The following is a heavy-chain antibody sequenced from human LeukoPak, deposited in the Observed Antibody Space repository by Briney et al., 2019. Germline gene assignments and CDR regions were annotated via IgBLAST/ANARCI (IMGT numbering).Heavy chain of an antibody. CDR1: GYTFTGYY. J-gene: IGHJ4*02. CDR2: ISAYNGNT. Sequence: ASVKVSCKASGYTFTGYYMHWVRQAPGQGLEWMGWISAYNGNTNYAQKLQGRVTMTTDTSTSTAYMELRSLRSDDTAVYYCAREVYMIAVAGRTFDYWGQGTLVTVSS. CDR3: AREVYMIAVAGRTFDY. V-gene: IGHV1-18*04. D-gene: IGHD6-19*01.